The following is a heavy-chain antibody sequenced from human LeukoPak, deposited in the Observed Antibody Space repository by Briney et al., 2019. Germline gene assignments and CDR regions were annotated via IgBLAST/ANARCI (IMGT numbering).Heavy chain of an antibody. CDR2: IYSGGTT. CDR3: ARAIHYGDSESYFDY. J-gene: IGHJ4*02. D-gene: IGHD4-17*01. Sequence: GGSLRLSCAASGFTVSYNYVTWVRQAPGKGLEWVSLIYSGGTTYYADSVKGRFTISRDNSKNTVYLQMNSLRTEDTAVYYCARAIHYGDSESYFDYWGQGTLVTVSS. CDR1: GFTVSYNY. V-gene: IGHV3-66*01.